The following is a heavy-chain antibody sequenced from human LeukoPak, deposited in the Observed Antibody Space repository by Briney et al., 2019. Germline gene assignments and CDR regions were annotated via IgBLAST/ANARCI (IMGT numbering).Heavy chain of an antibody. V-gene: IGHV3-23*01. Sequence: GGSLRPSCAASGFTFSSYAMSWVRQAPGKGLEWVSAISGSGGSTYYADSVKGRFTISRDNSKNTLYLQMNSLRAEDTAVYYCAKPPYGYDFWSGYYYFDYWGQGTLVTVSS. CDR1: GFTFSSYA. J-gene: IGHJ4*02. CDR3: AKPPYGYDFWSGYYYFDY. D-gene: IGHD3-3*01. CDR2: ISGSGGST.